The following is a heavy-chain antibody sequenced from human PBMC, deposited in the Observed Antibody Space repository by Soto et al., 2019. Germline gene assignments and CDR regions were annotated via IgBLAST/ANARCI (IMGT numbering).Heavy chain of an antibody. CDR3: AKTYSGDSNDAFDI. CDR1: GYSFTSYW. D-gene: IGHD1-26*01. CDR2: IDPSDSYT. Sequence: GGSLKTSRKGPGYSFTSYWISWVRQMPGKGLEWMGRIDPSDSYTNYSPSFQGHVTISADNSISTAYLEWSSLRASDTAMYYCAKTYSGDSNDAFDIWGQGTLVTVSS. V-gene: IGHV5-10-1*01. J-gene: IGHJ3*02.